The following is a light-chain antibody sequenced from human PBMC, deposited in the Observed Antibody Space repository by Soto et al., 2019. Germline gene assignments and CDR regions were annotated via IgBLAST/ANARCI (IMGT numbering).Light chain of an antibody. V-gene: IGLV2-8*01. Sequence: QSALTQPPSASGSPGQSVTISCTGSSSDVGAYNYVAWYQQRPGKAPKLMISDVNKRPSGVPDRFSGSKSGNTASLTVSGLQAEDEPDYYCSSYAGNNIYVFGAGTKLTVL. CDR3: SSYAGNNIYV. CDR2: DVN. CDR1: SSDVGAYNY. J-gene: IGLJ1*01.